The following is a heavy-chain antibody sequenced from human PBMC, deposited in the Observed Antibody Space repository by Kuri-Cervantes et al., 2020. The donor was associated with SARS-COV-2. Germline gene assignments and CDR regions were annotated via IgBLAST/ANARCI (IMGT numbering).Heavy chain of an antibody. CDR1: HEPLYSSSHF. J-gene: IGHJ4*02. D-gene: IGHD6-13*01. V-gene: IGHV4-39*02. CDR3: VRDHDYGSRNKFDF. CDR2: VFYSGTT. Sequence: GSLSLTCTVSHEPLYSSSHFWGWIRQSPGKGLEWIGSVFYSGTTYYNPSLQSRVTVSVDLSKNQFSLSLQSVTAADTAVYYCVRDHDYGSRNKFDFWGPGALVTVSS.